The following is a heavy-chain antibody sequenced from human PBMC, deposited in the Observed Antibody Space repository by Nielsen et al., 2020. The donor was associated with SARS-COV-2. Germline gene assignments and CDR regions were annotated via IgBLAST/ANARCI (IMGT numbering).Heavy chain of an antibody. CDR3: AKDRAGATYARFDL. CDR1: GFTFSSYG. CDR2: ISGSGGTT. J-gene: IGHJ4*02. Sequence: GGSLRLSCTVSGFTFSSYGMSWVRQVPGKGLEWVSAISGSGGTTSYADSVKGRFTISRDNSKNTLYLQMNSLRAEDTAVYYCAKDRAGATYARFDLWGQGTLVTVSS. V-gene: IGHV3-23*01. D-gene: IGHD4/OR15-4a*01.